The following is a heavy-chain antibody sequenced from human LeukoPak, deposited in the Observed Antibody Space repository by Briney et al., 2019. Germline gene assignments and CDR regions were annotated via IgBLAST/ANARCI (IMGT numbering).Heavy chain of an antibody. Sequence: ASVKVSCKASGYTFTSYDISWVRQAPGQGLEWMGWISAYNGNTNYAQKLQGRVTMTTDTSTSTAYMELRSLRSDDTAVYYCARCPTFYYDSSGYGPGVFDYWGQGTLVTVSS. D-gene: IGHD3-22*01. J-gene: IGHJ4*02. CDR3: ARCPTFYYDSSGYGPGVFDY. CDR1: GYTFTSYD. V-gene: IGHV1-18*01. CDR2: ISAYNGNT.